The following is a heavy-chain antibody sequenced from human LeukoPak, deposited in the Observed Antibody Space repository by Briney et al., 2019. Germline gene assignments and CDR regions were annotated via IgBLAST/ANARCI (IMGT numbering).Heavy chain of an antibody. D-gene: IGHD6-13*01. V-gene: IGHV3-33*01. CDR1: GFTFSSYV. CDR3: ARGDRSSWFNFDY. J-gene: IGHJ4*02. CDR2: TWYDGTNK. Sequence: PGLSLRLCCAASGFTFSSYVMHWVRQAPGKGLEWVAVTWYDGTNKYFADSVRGRFSISRDNSKNTLYLQMNSLRAEDTAVYYCARGDRSSWFNFDYWGQGTLVTVSS.